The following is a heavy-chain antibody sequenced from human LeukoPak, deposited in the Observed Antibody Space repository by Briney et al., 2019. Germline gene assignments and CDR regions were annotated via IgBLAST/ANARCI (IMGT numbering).Heavy chain of an antibody. CDR2: VNPNSGGT. V-gene: IGHV1-2*06. D-gene: IGHD2-2*01. Sequence: ASVKVSCKASGYTFTGYYMHWVRQAPGQGLEWMGRVNPNSGGTNYAQKFQGRVTRTRDTSISTAYMELSRLRSDDTAVYYCARATKLVPFDYWGQGTLVTVSS. CDR1: GYTFTGYY. J-gene: IGHJ4*02. CDR3: ARATKLVPFDY.